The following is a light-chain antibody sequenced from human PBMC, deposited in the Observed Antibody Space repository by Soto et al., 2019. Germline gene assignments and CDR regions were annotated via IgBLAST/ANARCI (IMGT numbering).Light chain of an antibody. CDR2: AAS. CDR1: QGISSS. CDR3: QQVKNYPRT. V-gene: IGKV1-9*01. J-gene: IGKJ5*01. Sequence: DIQLTQSPSFLSASVGDRVTIACRASQGISSSLVWYQQKPGRAPNVLIYAASTLQSGVPSRFCGSGSGTEFTLTISCLQPEDFATYFCQQVKNYPRTFGQGTRLEIK.